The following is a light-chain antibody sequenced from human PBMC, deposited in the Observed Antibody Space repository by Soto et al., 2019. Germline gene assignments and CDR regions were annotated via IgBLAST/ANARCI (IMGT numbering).Light chain of an antibody. CDR2: GVS. J-gene: IGKJ5*01. CDR1: QSFSSNY. CDR3: QQYAPSPAIT. V-gene: IGKV3-20*01. Sequence: ETVLTQSPGTLSLSPGERATLSCRASQSFSSNYLVWYQQKPGQAPRLLISGVSTRATGIPDRFSGSGSGTDFTLTISRLEPEDVAVYYCQQYAPSPAITFGQGTRLEIK.